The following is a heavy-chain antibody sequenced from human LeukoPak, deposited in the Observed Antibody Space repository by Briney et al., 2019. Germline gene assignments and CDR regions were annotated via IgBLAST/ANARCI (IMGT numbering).Heavy chain of an antibody. CDR3: AREMYDGVEYSSSSVDY. CDR2: IKQDGSEK. D-gene: IGHD6-6*01. J-gene: IGHJ4*02. V-gene: IGHV3-7*01. CDR1: GFTFSSYW. Sequence: GGSLRLSCAASGFTFSSYWMSWVRQAPGKGLEWVANIKQDGSEKYHVDSVKGRFTISRDNAKNSLYLQMNSLRAEDTAVYYCAREMYDGVEYSSSSVDYWGQGTLVTVSS.